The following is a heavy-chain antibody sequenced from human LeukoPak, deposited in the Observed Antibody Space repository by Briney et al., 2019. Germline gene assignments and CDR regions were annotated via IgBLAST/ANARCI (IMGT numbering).Heavy chain of an antibody. D-gene: IGHD6-13*01. Sequence: GGSLRLSCAASGFTFSDYYMSWIRQAPGKGLEWVSYISSSGSTIYYADSVKGRFTISRDNAKNSLYLQMNSLRAGDTAVYYCARDFDSSNWYDGFDIWGQGTKVTVSS. V-gene: IGHV3-11*04. J-gene: IGHJ3*02. CDR1: GFTFSDYY. CDR3: ARDFDSSNWYDGFDI. CDR2: ISSSGSTI.